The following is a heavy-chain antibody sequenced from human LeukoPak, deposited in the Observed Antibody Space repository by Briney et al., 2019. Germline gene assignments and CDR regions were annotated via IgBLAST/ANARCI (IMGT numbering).Heavy chain of an antibody. CDR3: ARGPNTYYYGSGSYYNAIWFDP. D-gene: IGHD3-10*01. V-gene: IGHV4-34*01. CDR2: INHSGST. Sequence: SETLSLTCAVYGGSFSGYYWGWIRQPPGKGLEWIGEINHSGSTNYNPSLKGRVTISVDTSKNQFSLKLSSVTAADTAVYYCARGPNTYYYGSGSYYNAIWFDPWGQGTLVTVSS. CDR1: GGSFSGYY. J-gene: IGHJ5*02.